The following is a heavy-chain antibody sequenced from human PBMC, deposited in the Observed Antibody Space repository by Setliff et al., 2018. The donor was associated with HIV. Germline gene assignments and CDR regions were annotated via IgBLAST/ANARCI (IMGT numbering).Heavy chain of an antibody. CDR2: IYTSGIT. CDR3: ARDYSGGYYFDC. D-gene: IGHD6-19*01. V-gene: IGHV4-4*08. J-gene: IGHJ4*02. Sequence: PSETLSLTCTVSGGSISGYYWSWIRLPPGKGLEWIGYIYTSGITNYNPSLKSRVTMSVDTSKNQFSLKLSSVTAADTAVYYCARDYSGGYYFDCWGQGTLVTVSS. CDR1: GGSISGYY.